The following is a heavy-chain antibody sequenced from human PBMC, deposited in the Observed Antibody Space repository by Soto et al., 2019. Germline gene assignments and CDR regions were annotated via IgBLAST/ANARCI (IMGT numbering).Heavy chain of an antibody. Sequence: GXSVKVSCKASGGTFSSYAISWVRQAPVQGLEWMGGIIPIFGTANYAQKFQGRVTITADESTSTAYMELSSLRSEDTAVYYCARGSHYSSSDRYYYGMDVWGQGTTVTVSS. CDR3: ARGSHYSSSDRYYYGMDV. V-gene: IGHV1-69*01. J-gene: IGHJ6*02. D-gene: IGHD6-6*01. CDR2: IIPIFGTA. CDR1: GGTFSSYA.